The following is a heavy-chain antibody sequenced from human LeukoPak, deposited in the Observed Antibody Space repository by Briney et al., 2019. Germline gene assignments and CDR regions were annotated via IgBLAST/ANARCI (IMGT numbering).Heavy chain of an antibody. V-gene: IGHV3-11*01. D-gene: IGHD2-2*01. CDR2: ISSSGSTI. CDR3: ARGQSIVVVPAATRDRGRPDY. Sequence: GGSLRLSCAASGFTFSDYYMSWIRQAPGKGLERVSYISSSGSTIYYADSVKGRFTISRDNAKNSLYLQMNSLRAEDTAVYYCARGQSIVVVPAATRDRGRPDYWGQGTLVTVSS. CDR1: GFTFSDYY. J-gene: IGHJ4*02.